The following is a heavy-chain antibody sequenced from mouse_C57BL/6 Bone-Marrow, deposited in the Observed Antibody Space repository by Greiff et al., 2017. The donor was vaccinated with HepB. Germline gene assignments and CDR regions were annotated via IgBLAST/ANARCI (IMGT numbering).Heavy chain of an antibody. CDR1: GYAFSSYW. CDR2: IYPGDGDT. CDR3: ARAYYGSRWFAY. V-gene: IGHV1-80*01. D-gene: IGHD1-1*01. Sequence: VQLQQSGAELVKPGASVKISCKASGYAFSSYWMNWVKQRPGKGLEWIGQIYPGDGDTNYNGKFKGKATLTADKSSSTAYMQLSSLTSEDSAVYFCARAYYGSRWFAYWGQGTLVTVSA. J-gene: IGHJ3*01.